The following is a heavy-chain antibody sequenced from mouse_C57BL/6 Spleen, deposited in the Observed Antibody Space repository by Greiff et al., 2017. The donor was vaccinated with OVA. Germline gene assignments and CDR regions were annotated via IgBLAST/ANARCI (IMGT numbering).Heavy chain of an antibody. V-gene: IGHV14-2*01. CDR2: IDPEDGDT. Sequence: EVQLQQSGAELVKPGASVKLSCIASGFNIKDYYMHWVKQRTEQGLEWIGRIDPEDGDTKYAPKFQGKAAITADTSSNTAYLQLSSLTSEDTAVYYGARSEGTGDLDWYFDVWGTGTTVTVSS. D-gene: IGHD3-3*01. CDR3: ARSEGTGDLDWYFDV. J-gene: IGHJ1*03. CDR1: GFNIKDYY.